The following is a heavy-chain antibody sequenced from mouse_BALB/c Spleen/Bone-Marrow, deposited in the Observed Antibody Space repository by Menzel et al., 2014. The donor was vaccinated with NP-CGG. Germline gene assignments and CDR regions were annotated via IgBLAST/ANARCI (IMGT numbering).Heavy chain of an antibody. CDR2: INPSTTYS. J-gene: IGHJ2*01. V-gene: IGHV1-7*01. D-gene: IGHD2-14*01. CDR1: GYTFTSYW. Sequence: QVQLQQSGAELAKPGASVKMSCKASGYTFTSYWMHWVKQRPGQGLEWIGYINPSTTYSAYNQKFKDKATLTADKSSSTGYMQLSSLTSEDYAVYYCALYYMYGYFDYWGQSTTLPVSS. CDR3: ALYYMYGYFDY.